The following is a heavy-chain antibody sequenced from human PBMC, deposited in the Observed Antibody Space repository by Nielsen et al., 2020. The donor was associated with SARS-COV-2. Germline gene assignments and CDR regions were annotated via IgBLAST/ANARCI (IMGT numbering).Heavy chain of an antibody. CDR2: ISWNSGSI. J-gene: IGHJ2*01. V-gene: IGHV3-9*01. Sequence: SCAASGFTFDDYAMHWVRQAPGKGLEWVSGISWNSGSIGYADSVKGRFTISRDNAKSSLYLQMNSLRAEDTAFYYCAKVYGDYVGFFDVWGRGTLVTVSS. CDR1: GFTFDDYA. D-gene: IGHD4-17*01. CDR3: AKVYGDYVGFFDV.